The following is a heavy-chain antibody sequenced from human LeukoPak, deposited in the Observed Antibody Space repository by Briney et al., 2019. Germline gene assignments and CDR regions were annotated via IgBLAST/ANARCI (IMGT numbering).Heavy chain of an antibody. J-gene: IGHJ4*02. CDR3: TKEGYYGSGSFPDY. Sequence: GGSLRLSCAASGFTFSSYGMHWVRQAPGKGLEWAAVISYDGSNEYYADSVKGRFTISRDNSKNTVYLQMNSLRPEDTAVYYCTKEGYYGSGSFPDYWGQGTLVTVSS. V-gene: IGHV3-30*18. CDR1: GFTFSSYG. CDR2: ISYDGSNE. D-gene: IGHD3-10*01.